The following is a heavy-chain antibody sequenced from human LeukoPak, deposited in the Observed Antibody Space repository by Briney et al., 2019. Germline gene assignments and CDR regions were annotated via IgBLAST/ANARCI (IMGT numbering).Heavy chain of an antibody. Sequence: GGSLRLSCAASGFTFSSYGMNWVRQAPGKGLEWVSSISSSSSYIYYADSVKGRFTISRDNAKNSLYLQMNSLRAEDTAVYYCARGGSSGYYGVVNYWGQGTLVTVSS. CDR2: ISSSSSYI. CDR1: GFTFSSYG. CDR3: ARGGSSGYYGVVNY. D-gene: IGHD3-22*01. J-gene: IGHJ4*02. V-gene: IGHV3-21*01.